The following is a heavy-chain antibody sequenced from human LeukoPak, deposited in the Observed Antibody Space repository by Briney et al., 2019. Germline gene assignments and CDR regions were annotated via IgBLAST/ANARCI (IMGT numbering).Heavy chain of an antibody. V-gene: IGHV3-66*01. CDR3: ARARLWSPDRSYYFDY. CDR1: GFTVSTNY. Sequence: GGSLRLSCAASGFTVSTNYMNWVRQAPGKGLEWVSVIYSGGSTYYADSVKGRFTISRDNSKNTLYLQMNSLRAEDTAVYYCARARLWSPDRSYYFDYWGQGTLVTVSS. D-gene: IGHD4/OR15-4a*01. J-gene: IGHJ4*02. CDR2: IYSGGST.